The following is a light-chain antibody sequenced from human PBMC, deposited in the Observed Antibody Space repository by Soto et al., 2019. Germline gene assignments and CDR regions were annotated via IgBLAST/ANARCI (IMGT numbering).Light chain of an antibody. CDR1: ESISSY. CDR3: QQRSKWPLT. Sequence: EIVLTQSPATLSLSPXEXATLSCRASESISSYLAWYQQRPGQAPSLLIYDASNRATGIPARFSGSGSGTDFTLTIDNLEPEDFAVYYCQQRSKWPLTFGGGTKVEI. J-gene: IGKJ4*01. CDR2: DAS. V-gene: IGKV3-11*01.